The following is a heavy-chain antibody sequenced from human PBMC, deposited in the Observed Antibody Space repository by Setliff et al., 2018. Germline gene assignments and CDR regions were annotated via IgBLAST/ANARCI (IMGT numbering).Heavy chain of an antibody. CDR3: FGAGTCSY. J-gene: IGHJ4*02. V-gene: IGHV3-7*01. Sequence: QAGGSLRLSCTASGLSYSNYWVSWVRQAPGKGLEWLASINPHGSEKYYADSVKGRFTISRDNAKNSLSLQMNNLRIEDTAVYYCFGAGTCSYWGQGTLVTVSS. CDR1: GLSYSNYW. CDR2: INPHGSEK. D-gene: IGHD3-10*01.